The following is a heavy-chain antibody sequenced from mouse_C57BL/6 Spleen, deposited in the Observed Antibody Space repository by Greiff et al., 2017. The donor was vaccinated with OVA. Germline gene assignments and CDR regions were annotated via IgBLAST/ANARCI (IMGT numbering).Heavy chain of an antibody. CDR2: IDPSDSYT. Sequence: QVQLQQPGAELVKPGASVKLSCKASGYTFTSYWMQWVKQRPGQGLEWIGEIDPSDSYTNYNQKFKGKATLTVDTSSSTAYMQLSSLTSEDSAVYDCARYELWFAYWGQGTLVTVSA. CDR1: GYTFTSYW. D-gene: IGHD1-1*01. J-gene: IGHJ3*01. CDR3: ARYELWFAY. V-gene: IGHV1-50*01.